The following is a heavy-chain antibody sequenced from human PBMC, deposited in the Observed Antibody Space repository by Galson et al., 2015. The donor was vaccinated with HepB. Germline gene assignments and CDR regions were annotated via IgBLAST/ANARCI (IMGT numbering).Heavy chain of an antibody. CDR2: ISGGGSP. CDR3: AKGWGSDFGY. D-gene: IGHD5-12*01. CDR1: GFTFSSDA. Sequence: SLRLSCAASGFTFSSDAMSWVRQAPGKGLEWVSTISGGGSPYYADSAKGRFTISRDNSKNTLYLQMNSLRAEDTAIYYCAKGWGSDFGYWGQGALVTVSS. J-gene: IGHJ4*02. V-gene: IGHV3-23*01.